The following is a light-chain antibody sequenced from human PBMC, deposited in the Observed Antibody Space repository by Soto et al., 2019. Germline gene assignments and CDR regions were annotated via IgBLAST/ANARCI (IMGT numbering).Light chain of an antibody. CDR2: DVS. CDR1: SSDVGGYNY. Sequence: QSALTQPASVSGSPGQSITISCTGTSSDVGGYNYVSWYQQHPGKAPKLMIYDVSNRPSGVSYRFSVSKSGNTVSLTISGLQAEDEADYYCSSYTSSSTYVFGTGTKLTVL. V-gene: IGLV2-14*01. J-gene: IGLJ1*01. CDR3: SSYTSSSTYV.